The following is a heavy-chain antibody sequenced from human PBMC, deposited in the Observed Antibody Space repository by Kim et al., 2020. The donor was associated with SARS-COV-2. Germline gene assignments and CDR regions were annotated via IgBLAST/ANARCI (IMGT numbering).Heavy chain of an antibody. Sequence: SNKYYADSVKGRFTSSRDSPKNTLYLQMNRLRADETAVYSGARGKDYGFEYWGQGTLVTVSS. V-gene: IGHV3-30*07. D-gene: IGHD4-17*01. CDR3: ARGKDYGFEY. CDR2: SNK. J-gene: IGHJ4*02.